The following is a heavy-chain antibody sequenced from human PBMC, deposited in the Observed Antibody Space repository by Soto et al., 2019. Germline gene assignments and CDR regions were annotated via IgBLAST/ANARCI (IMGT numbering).Heavy chain of an antibody. CDR2: ISYDGNYK. J-gene: IGHJ4*02. D-gene: IGHD6-19*01. Sequence: GGFLRLSCAASGFTFNYYGMHWVRQAPGKGLEWVAVISYDGNYKYYADSVKGRFTISRDDSKNTLYLQMNSLKTEDTAVYYCTPIAVAGYYYFDYWGQGTLVTVSS. CDR3: TPIAVAGYYYFDY. CDR1: GFTFNYYG. V-gene: IGHV3-30*03.